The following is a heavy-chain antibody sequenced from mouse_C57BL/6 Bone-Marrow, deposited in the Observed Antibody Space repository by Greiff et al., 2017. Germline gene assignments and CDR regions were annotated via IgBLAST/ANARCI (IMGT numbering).Heavy chain of an antibody. CDR3: ARAADY. J-gene: IGHJ4*01. CDR2: INPGSGGT. Sequence: VKLMESGAELVRPGTSVKVSCKASGYAFTNYLIEWVKQRPGQGLEWIGVINPGSGGTNYNEKFKGKATLTADKSSSTAYMQLSSLTSEDSAVYFCARAADYWGQGTSVTVSS. CDR1: GYAFTNYL. V-gene: IGHV1-54*01.